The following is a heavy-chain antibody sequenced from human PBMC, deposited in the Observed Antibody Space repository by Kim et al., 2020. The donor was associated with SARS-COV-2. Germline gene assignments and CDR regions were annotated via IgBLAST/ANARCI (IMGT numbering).Heavy chain of an antibody. Sequence: GGSLRLSCAASGFIFSSYAMSWVRQAPGKGLEWISGITGSDGSTYYADSVKGRFTISRDNSKNTLHLQMNSLRAEDTAVYYCAKQRSSISSSGVNYWGQGTLVTVS. V-gene: IGHV3-23*01. CDR1: GFIFSSYA. D-gene: IGHD2-2*01. CDR3: AKQRSSISSSGVNY. J-gene: IGHJ4*02. CDR2: ITGSDGST.